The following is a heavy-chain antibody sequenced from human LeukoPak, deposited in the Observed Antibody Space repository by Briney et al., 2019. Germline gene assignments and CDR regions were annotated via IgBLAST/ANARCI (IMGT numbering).Heavy chain of an antibody. J-gene: IGHJ4*02. V-gene: IGHV3-21*01. D-gene: IGHD2-2*01. CDR3: ASVSYCSSTSCYPFDY. CDR1: GFTFSSYS. Sequence: PGGSLRLSCAASGFTFSSYSMNWVRQAPGKGLEWVSSISSSSSYIYYADSVKGRFTISRDNAKNSLYLQMNSLRAEDTAVYYCASVSYCSSTSCYPFDYWGQGTLVTVSS. CDR2: ISSSSSYI.